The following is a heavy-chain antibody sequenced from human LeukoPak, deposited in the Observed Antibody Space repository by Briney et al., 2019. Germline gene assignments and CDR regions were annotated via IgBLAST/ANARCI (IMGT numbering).Heavy chain of an antibody. V-gene: IGHV5-51*01. CDR3: ARHCSSTSCYGYYFDY. J-gene: IGHJ4*02. CDR1: GYSFTSYW. D-gene: IGHD2-2*01. CDR2: IYAGDSDT. Sequence: GESLKISCKGSGYSFTSYWIGWVRQMPGKGLEWMGIIYAGDSDTRYSPSFQGQVTISADKSISTAYLQWSSLKASDTAMYYCARHCSSTSCYGYYFDYWGQGTLVTVSS.